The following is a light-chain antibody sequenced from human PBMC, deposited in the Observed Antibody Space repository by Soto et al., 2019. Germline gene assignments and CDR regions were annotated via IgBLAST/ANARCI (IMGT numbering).Light chain of an antibody. J-gene: IGKJ5*01. CDR3: QQYTGTPPT. Sequence: EIVFTQSPATLSSSPGEWATLSCIAIRSVSSSYLAWYQKKPGQAPRLLIYGASTRVAGIPDRFSGSGSGTDFTLTITRLEPEDSAVYFCQQYTGTPPTFGQGTRLEIK. CDR2: GAS. CDR1: RSVSSSY. V-gene: IGKV3-20*01.